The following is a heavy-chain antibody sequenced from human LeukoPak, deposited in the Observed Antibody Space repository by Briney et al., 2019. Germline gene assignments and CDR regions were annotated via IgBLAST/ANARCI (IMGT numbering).Heavy chain of an antibody. CDR3: VRDPSGSGFAFDS. J-gene: IGHJ4*02. V-gene: IGHV3-23*01. CDR2: VGGGGQRT. CDR1: GLSFGAHA. D-gene: IGHD1-1*01. Sequence: PGGSLRLSCAASGLSFGAHAMHWVRQAPGMGLEWVSGVGGGGQRTHYADSVKGRFTISRDNSEDTLYLQMNSLRAEDTAVYYCVRDPSGSGFAFDSWGQGALVTVSS.